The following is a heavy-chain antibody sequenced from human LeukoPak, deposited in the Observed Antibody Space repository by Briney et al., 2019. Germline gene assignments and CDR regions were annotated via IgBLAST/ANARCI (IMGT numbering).Heavy chain of an antibody. Sequence: GGSLRLSCAASGFTFSSYAMSWVRQAPGKGLEWVSAISGSGGSTYYADSVKGRFTISRDNSKNTLYLQMNSLRAEDTAVYYCAERQQLGMTFDYWGQGTLVTVSS. CDR2: ISGSGGST. CDR1: GFTFSSYA. J-gene: IGHJ4*02. V-gene: IGHV3-23*01. CDR3: AERQQLGMTFDY. D-gene: IGHD6-13*01.